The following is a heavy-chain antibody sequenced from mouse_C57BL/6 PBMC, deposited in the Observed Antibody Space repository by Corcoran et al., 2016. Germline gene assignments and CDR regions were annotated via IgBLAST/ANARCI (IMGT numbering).Heavy chain of an antibody. Sequence: QIQLVQSGPELKKPGETVKISCKASGYTFTTYGMSWVKQAPGKGLKWMGWINTYSGVPTYADDFKGRFAFSLETSASTAYLQINNLKNEDTDTYFCARSHDGYYGYYFDYWGQGTTLTVSS. CDR2: INTYSGVP. D-gene: IGHD2-3*01. CDR3: ARSHDGYYGYYFDY. V-gene: IGHV9-3*01. CDR1: GYTFTTYG. J-gene: IGHJ2*01.